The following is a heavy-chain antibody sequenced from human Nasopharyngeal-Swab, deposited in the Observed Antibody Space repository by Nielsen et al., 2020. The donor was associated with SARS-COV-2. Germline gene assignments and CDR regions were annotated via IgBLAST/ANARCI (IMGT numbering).Heavy chain of an antibody. CDR1: GGSISSGDYY. V-gene: IGHV4-30-4*08. D-gene: IGHD2-2*01. CDR3: ARGAVVVPAALDY. CDR2: IYYSGST. Sequence: LRLSCTVSGGSISSGDYYWSWIRQPPGKGLEWIGYIYYSGSTYYNPSLKSRVTISVDTSKNQFSLKLSSVTAADTAVYYCARGAVVVPAALDYWGQGTLVTVSS. J-gene: IGHJ4*02.